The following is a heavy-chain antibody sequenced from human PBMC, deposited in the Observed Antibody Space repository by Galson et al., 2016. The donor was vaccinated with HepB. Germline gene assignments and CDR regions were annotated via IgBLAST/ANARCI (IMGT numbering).Heavy chain of an antibody. D-gene: IGHD2-15*01. CDR3: ARDRGFSFDL. CDR2: FIGAGTI. Sequence: LRLSCAASGFSVSSHYMNWVRQAPGKGLEWVSLFIGAGTIYYADSVTGRFTTSRDNSGNTLYLQMDSLRAEDTAVYYCARDRGFSFDLWGQGTLVTVSS. J-gene: IGHJ4*02. V-gene: IGHV3-53*01. CDR1: GFSVSSHY.